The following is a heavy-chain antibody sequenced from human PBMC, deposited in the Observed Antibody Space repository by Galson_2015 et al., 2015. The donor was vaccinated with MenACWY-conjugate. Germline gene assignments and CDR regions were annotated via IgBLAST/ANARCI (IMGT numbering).Heavy chain of an antibody. Sequence: SLRLSCAASGFTFSSYAMSWVRQAPGKGPEWVSSISGSGGSTYYADSVKGRFTNSRENSKNMVYLQINSLRAEDTAVYYCAKDQGRTWYGNWLDPWGQGTLVNVSS. CDR3: AKDQGRTWYGNWLDP. CDR2: ISGSGGST. V-gene: IGHV3-23*01. CDR1: GFTFSSYA. D-gene: IGHD6-13*01. J-gene: IGHJ5*02.